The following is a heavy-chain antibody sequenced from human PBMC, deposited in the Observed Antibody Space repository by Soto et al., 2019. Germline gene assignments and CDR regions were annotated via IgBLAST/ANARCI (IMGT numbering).Heavy chain of an antibody. CDR1: GDSVSSNSAA. J-gene: IGHJ3*02. D-gene: IGHD6-19*01. V-gene: IGHV6-1*01. CDR2: TYYRSKWYN. CDR3: ARTTWLDYAFDI. Sequence: SQTLSLTCAISGDSVSSNSAAWNWIRQSPSRGLEWLGRTYYRSKWYNDYVGSVKSRITIIPDTSKNQFSLQLNSMTPEDTAVYYCARTTWLDYAFDIWGQGTMVTVSS.